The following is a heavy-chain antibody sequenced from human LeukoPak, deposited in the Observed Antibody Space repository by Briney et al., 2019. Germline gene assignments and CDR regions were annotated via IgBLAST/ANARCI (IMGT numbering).Heavy chain of an antibody. J-gene: IGHJ3*02. D-gene: IGHD3-10*01. Sequence: GGSLRLSCAASGFTFSDYYMSWIRQAPGKGLEWVSYISSSSSYTNYADSVKGRFTISRDNAKNSLYLQMNSLRAEDTAVYYCARGQRITMVRGAIPDAFDIWGQGTMVTVSS. CDR2: ISSSSSYT. V-gene: IGHV3-11*06. CDR1: GFTFSDYY. CDR3: ARGQRITMVRGAIPDAFDI.